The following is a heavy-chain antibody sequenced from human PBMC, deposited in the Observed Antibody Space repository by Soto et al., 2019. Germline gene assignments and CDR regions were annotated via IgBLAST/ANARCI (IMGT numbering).Heavy chain of an antibody. CDR1: GFTFDDYV. J-gene: IGHJ4*02. CDR3: AKDISGYSSSFFDY. CDR2: ISWNSGNI. Sequence: EVQLVESGGGLVQPGRSLRLSCAASGFTFDDYVMHWVRQAPGKGLEWVSSISWNSGNIGYADSVKGRFTISRDNAKNSLYLQMNSLRAEDTVLYYCAKDISGYSSSFFDYWGQGTLVTVSS. V-gene: IGHV3-9*01. D-gene: IGHD6-6*01.